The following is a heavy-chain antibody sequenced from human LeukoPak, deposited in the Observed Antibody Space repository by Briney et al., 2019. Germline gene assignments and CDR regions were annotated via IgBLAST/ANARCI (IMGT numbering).Heavy chain of an antibody. CDR1: GYTFTSYG. D-gene: IGHD6-13*01. CDR2: ISAYNGNT. CDR3: ARGIAAAAGTYYYGMDV. Sequence: ASVKVSCKASGYTFTSYGISWVRQAPGQGLEWMGWISAYNGNTNYAQKLQGRVTMTTDTSTSTAYMELSSLRSEDTAVYYCARGIAAAAGTYYYGMDVWGKGTTVTVSS. J-gene: IGHJ6*04. V-gene: IGHV1-18*04.